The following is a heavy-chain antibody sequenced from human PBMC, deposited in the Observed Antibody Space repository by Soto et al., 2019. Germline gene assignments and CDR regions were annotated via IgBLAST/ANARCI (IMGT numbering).Heavy chain of an antibody. CDR2: IYGGGTT. CDR1: GFAVSSKY. Sequence: EVQLVESGGGLIQPGGSLRLSCAASGFAVSSKYMTWVRQAPGKGLEWVSVIYGGGTTYYADSVKGRFTISRDTSKNTLCLQMNSLRAEVTAVYYCVATNGWPGFDFWGQGTLVTVSS. J-gene: IGHJ4*02. V-gene: IGHV3-53*01. CDR3: VATNGWPGFDF. D-gene: IGHD6-19*01.